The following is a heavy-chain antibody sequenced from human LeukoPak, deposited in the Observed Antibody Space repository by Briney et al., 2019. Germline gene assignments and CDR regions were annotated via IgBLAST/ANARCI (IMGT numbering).Heavy chain of an antibody. D-gene: IGHD6-19*01. CDR1: GFTFSSYA. J-gene: IGHJ4*02. Sequence: PKGSLRLSCAASGFTFSSYAMHWVRQAPGKGLEWVAVISYDGSNKYYADSVKGRFTISRDNSKNTLYLQMNSLRAEDTAVYYCAKDRLPSYSSGWYYFDYWGQGTLVTVSS. V-gene: IGHV3-30-3*01. CDR3: AKDRLPSYSSGWYYFDY. CDR2: ISYDGSNK.